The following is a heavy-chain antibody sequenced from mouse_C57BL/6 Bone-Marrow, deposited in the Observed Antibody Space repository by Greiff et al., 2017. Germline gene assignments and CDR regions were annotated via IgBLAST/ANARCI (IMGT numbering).Heavy chain of an antibody. CDR1: GYAFTNYL. Sequence: QVQLQQSGAELVRPGTSVKVSCKASGYAFTNYLIEWVKQRPGQGLEWIGVINPGSGGTNYNEKFKGKATLTADKTSSTAYMQLSSLTSEDTAVYFSARDGYESYYCAYWGQGTALTVSS. D-gene: IGHD2-2*01. CDR3: ARDGYESYYCAY. V-gene: IGHV1-54*01. J-gene: IGHJ2*01. CDR2: INPGSGGT.